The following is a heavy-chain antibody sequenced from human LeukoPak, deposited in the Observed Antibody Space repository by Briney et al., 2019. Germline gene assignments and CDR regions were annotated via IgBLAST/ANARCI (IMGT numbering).Heavy chain of an antibody. J-gene: IGHJ3*02. CDR3: ARQSMTGNERGDDAFDI. V-gene: IGHV1-18*01. Sequence: ASVKVSCKASGSTSSRYGISWVRQAPGQGLEWMGWISAHNGNTNYAQKFQGRVAMTTDTSTSTAYMELRSLRSDDTAVYYCARQSMTGNERGDDAFDIWGQGTMVTVSS. CDR2: ISAHNGNT. D-gene: IGHD3-9*01. CDR1: GSTSSRYG.